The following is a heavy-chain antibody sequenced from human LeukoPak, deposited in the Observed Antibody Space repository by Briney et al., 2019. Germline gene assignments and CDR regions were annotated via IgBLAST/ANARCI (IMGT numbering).Heavy chain of an antibody. D-gene: IGHD3-9*01. V-gene: IGHV3-48*03. Sequence: GGSLRLSCAASGFTFTSYEMNWVRQAPGEGLEWVSYISSSGDIIYYADSVKGRFTISRDNAKNSLYLQMNSLRVEDTAVYYCARSLDTDYWGQGTLVTVSS. CDR1: GFTFTSYE. CDR2: ISSSGDII. J-gene: IGHJ4*02. CDR3: ARSLDTDY.